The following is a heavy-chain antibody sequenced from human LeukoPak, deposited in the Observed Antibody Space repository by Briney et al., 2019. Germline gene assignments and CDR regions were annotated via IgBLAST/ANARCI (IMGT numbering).Heavy chain of an antibody. Sequence: SETLSLTCTASGGSISSSSYYWGWIRQPPGKGLEWIGSIYYSGSTYYNPSLKSRVTISVDTSKNQFSLKLSSVTAADTAVYYCARSDVSGVYNWFDPWGQGTLVTVSS. D-gene: IGHD7-27*01. CDR3: ARSDVSGVYNWFDP. CDR1: GGSISSSSYY. J-gene: IGHJ5*02. V-gene: IGHV4-39*01. CDR2: IYYSGST.